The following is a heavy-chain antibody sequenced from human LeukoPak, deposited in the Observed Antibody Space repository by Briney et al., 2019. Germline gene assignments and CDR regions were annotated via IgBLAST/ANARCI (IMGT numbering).Heavy chain of an antibody. CDR1: GFTVSSNY. Sequence: GGSLRLSCAASGFTVSSNYMSWVRQAPGKGLEWVSVIYIGGSTYYADSVKGRFTISRDNSKNTLYLQMNSLRAEDTAVYYCARTGGGYCSSTSCYKSYYYYYMDVWGKGTTVTVSS. J-gene: IGHJ6*03. V-gene: IGHV3-53*01. CDR3: ARTGGGYCSSTSCYKSYYYYYMDV. CDR2: IYIGGST. D-gene: IGHD2-2*02.